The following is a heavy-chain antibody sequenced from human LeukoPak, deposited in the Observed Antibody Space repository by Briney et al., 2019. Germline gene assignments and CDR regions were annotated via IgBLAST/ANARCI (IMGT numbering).Heavy chain of an antibody. J-gene: IGHJ3*02. CDR2: IWYDASNK. CDR1: GFTFSSYG. D-gene: IGHD6-19*01. CDR3: ATTSSGQTFDAFDI. V-gene: IGHV3-33*01. Sequence: QPGRSLRLSCAAAGFTFSSYGMHWVRQAPGMGLEGVAIIWYDASNKYYADSVKGRFTISRDNSKNTLYLQMNSLRAEDTAVYYCATTSSGQTFDAFDIWGQGTMVTVSS.